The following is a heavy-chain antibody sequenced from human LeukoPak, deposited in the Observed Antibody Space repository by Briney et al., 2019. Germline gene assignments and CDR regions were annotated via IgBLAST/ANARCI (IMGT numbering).Heavy chain of an antibody. CDR2: ISSSSSYI. V-gene: IGHV3-21*01. CDR1: GFTFSSYS. CDR3: ARLGYYYDSSGYLDAFDI. Sequence: GGSLRLSCAASGFTFSSYSMNWVRQAPGKGLEWVSSISSSSSYIYYADSVKGRFTISRDNVKNSLYLQMNSLRAEDTAVYYCARLGYYYDSSGYLDAFDIWGQGTMVTVSS. D-gene: IGHD3-22*01. J-gene: IGHJ3*02.